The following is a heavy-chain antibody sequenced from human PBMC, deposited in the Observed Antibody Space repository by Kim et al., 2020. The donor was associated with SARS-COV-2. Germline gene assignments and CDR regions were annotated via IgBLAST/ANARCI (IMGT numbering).Heavy chain of an antibody. CDR1: GGSFSGYY. Sequence: SETLSLTCAVYGGSFSGYYWSWIRQPPGKGLEWIGEINHSGSTNYNPSLKSRVTISVDTSKNQFSLKLSSVTAADTAVYYCARVSGYYYGSGSYSWYYYYGMDVWGQGTTVTVSS. V-gene: IGHV4-34*01. D-gene: IGHD3-10*01. CDR2: INHSGST. J-gene: IGHJ6*02. CDR3: ARVSGYYYGSGSYSWYYYYGMDV.